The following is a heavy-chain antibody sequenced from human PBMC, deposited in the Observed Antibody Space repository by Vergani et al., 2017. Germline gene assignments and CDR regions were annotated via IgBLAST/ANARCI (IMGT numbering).Heavy chain of an antibody. CDR2: IIPIFGTA. D-gene: IGHD4-17*01. V-gene: IGHV1-69*18. J-gene: IGHJ2*01. CDR3: AGNYPGGGDDYGDPGRLDWYFDL. Sequence: QVQLVQSGAEVKKPGSSVKVSCKASGGTFSSYAISWVRQAPGQGLEWMGRIIPIFGTANYAQKFQGRVTITADESTSTSYMELSSLRSEDTAVYYCAGNYPGGGDDYGDPGRLDWYFDLWGRGTLVTVSS. CDR1: GGTFSSYA.